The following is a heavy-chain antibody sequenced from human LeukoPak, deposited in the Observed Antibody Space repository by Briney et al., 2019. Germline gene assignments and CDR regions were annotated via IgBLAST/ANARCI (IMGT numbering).Heavy chain of an antibody. D-gene: IGHD2-2*02. CDR2: INPNSGGT. J-gene: IGHJ5*02. V-gene: IGHV1-2*02. CDR3: ARVGYCSSTSCYRAGRRGGSGENWFDP. CDR1: GYTFTGYY. Sequence: ASVKVSCKASGYTFTGYYMHWVRQAPGQGLEWMGWINPNSGGTNYAQKFQGRVTMTRDTSISTAYMELSRLRSDDTAVYYCARVGYCSSTSCYRAGRRGGSGENWFDPWGQGTLVTVSS.